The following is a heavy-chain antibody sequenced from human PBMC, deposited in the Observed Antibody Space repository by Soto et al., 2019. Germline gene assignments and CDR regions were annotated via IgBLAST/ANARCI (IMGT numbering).Heavy chain of an antibody. V-gene: IGHV4-4*02. Sequence: SETLSLTCAVSGGSISSSNWWSWVRQPPGKGLEWIGEIYHSGSTNYNPSLKSRVTISVDKSKNQFSLKLSSVTAADTAVYYCASGRPGSYYRWFDPWGQGTLVTVSS. CDR2: IYHSGST. J-gene: IGHJ5*02. CDR1: GGSISSSNW. D-gene: IGHD3-10*01. CDR3: ASGRPGSYYRWFDP.